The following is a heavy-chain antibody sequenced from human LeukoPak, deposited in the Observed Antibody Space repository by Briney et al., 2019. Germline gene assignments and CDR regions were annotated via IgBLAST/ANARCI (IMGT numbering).Heavy chain of an antibody. J-gene: IGHJ4*02. CDR3: GRKDTAMAIFDY. CDR2: IYDVGST. CDR1: RGSISDYY. V-gene: IGHV4-59*01. Sequence: PSETLSLTCTDSRGSISDYYWSWVRQPPGKGLEWIGYIYDVGSTSCNTSLQSRVTISLHTTNNRFPRILSSVHAADTAVYYCGRKDTAMAIFDYWGQGILVTVSS. D-gene: IGHD5-18*01.